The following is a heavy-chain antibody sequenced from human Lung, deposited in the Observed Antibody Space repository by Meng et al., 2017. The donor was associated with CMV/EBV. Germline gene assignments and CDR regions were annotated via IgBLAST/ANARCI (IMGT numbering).Heavy chain of an antibody. CDR3: ARDSYGMDV. V-gene: IGHV3-53*01. Sequence: GESLKISCAASGFTVSGNYMNWVRQAPGKGLEWVSVIYSGGSTYYADSVKGRFTISRDNSKNTLYPQMNSLRAEDTAVYYCARDSYGMDVWGQGTTVTVSS. CDR2: IYSGGST. J-gene: IGHJ6*01. CDR1: GFTVSGNY.